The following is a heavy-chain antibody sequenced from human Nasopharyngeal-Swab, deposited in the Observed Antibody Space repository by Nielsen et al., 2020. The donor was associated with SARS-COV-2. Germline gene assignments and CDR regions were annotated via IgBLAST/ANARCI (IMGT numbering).Heavy chain of an antibody. J-gene: IGHJ4*02. V-gene: IGHV4-39*01. D-gene: IGHD1-26*01. CDR3: ATPWELSAY. CDR2: IYYSGST. Sequence: WIRQPPGKGLEWIGSIYYSGSTYYNPSLKSRVTISVDTSKNQFSLKLSSVTAAVTAVYYCATPWELSAYWGQGTLVTVSS.